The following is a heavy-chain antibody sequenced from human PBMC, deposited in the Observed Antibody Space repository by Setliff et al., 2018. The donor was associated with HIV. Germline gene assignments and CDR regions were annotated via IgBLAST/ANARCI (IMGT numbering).Heavy chain of an antibody. V-gene: IGHV4-39*01. Sequence: PSETLSLTCTVSGGSVSDTSYYWGWIRQPPGKGLEWLANVYYSGGTYYNPSLNSRVTVSVDTSRNQFSLKLTSVTAADTALYFCARLGDSGYDFRGYFDYWGQGKLVTVTS. CDR2: VYYSGGT. CDR3: ARLGDSGYDFRGYFDY. J-gene: IGHJ4*02. CDR1: GGSVSDTSYY. D-gene: IGHD5-12*01.